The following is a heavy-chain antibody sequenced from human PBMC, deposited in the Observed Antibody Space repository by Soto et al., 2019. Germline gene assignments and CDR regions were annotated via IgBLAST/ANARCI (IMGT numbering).Heavy chain of an antibody. V-gene: IGHV4-59*01. CDR1: DGSISSYY. CDR3: SREAYCSGGSCYHFDY. Sequence: PSETLSLTCTASDGSISSYYWSWIRQPPGKGLEWIGYIYYSGSTNYNPSLKSRVTISVDTSKNQFSLKLSSVTAADTAVYYCSREAYCSGGSCYHFDYWGQGTLVTVSS. CDR2: IYYSGST. D-gene: IGHD2-15*01. J-gene: IGHJ4*02.